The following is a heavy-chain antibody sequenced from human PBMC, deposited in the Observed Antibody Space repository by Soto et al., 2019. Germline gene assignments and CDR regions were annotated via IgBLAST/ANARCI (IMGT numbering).Heavy chain of an antibody. CDR3: ARDAWYGVDV. CDR1: GFTCSIYS. CDR2: TSRSSDDI. V-gene: IGHV3-21*06. J-gene: IGHJ6*02. Sequence: GGSLRLSCAGSGFTCSIYSMNCVRQAPGKGLEWVSATSRSSDDIYYADSVKGRFTISRDNAKSSMYLQMNNLRAEDTAVYYCARDAWYGVDVWGQGTTVTVSS.